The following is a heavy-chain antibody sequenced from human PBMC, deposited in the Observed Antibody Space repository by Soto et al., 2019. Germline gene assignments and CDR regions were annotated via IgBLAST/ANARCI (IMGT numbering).Heavy chain of an antibody. CDR2: IKSKPDGGTT. CDR1: GFTFSNAW. Sequence: PGGSLRLSCAASGFTFSNAWMTWVRQAPGKGLEWVGRIKSKPDGGTTDHAAPVKGRFTISRDDSKNTLFLEMNSLKTEDTALYYCTTSNYFDSGSVPQEPFDYWGRGTLVTVSS. D-gene: IGHD3-10*01. V-gene: IGHV3-15*07. CDR3: TTSNYFDSGSVPQEPFDY. J-gene: IGHJ4*02.